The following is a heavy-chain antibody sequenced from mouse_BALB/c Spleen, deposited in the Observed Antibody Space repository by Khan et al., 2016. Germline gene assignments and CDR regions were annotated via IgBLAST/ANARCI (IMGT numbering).Heavy chain of an antibody. D-gene: IGHD1-1*01. CDR3: GRNLHYFGSSYWYFDV. CDR2: IGYSGST. J-gene: IGHJ1*01. Sequence: EVQLQESGPGLVKPSQSLSLTCTVTGYSITSDYAWNWFRQFPGNKLEWMGYIGYSGSTSYNPSLKSRISITRDTSRNQFFLQLNSVTTEDTSTYYCGRNLHYFGSSYWYFDVWGAGTTVTVSS. V-gene: IGHV3-2*02. CDR1: GYSITSDYA.